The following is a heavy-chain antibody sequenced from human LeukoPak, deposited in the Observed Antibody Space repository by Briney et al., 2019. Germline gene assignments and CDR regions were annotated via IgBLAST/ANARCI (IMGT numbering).Heavy chain of an antibody. CDR1: GYTFTSYY. D-gene: IGHD3-22*01. Sequence: ASVKVPCKASGYTFTSYYMHWVRQAPGQGLEWIGIINPSSGSTSYSQKFQGRVTVTRDTSTTTVSMELSSLRYEDTAVYYCARDRIYESSGYGPIFDFWGQGTLVTVFS. J-gene: IGHJ4*02. CDR3: ARDRIYESSGYGPIFDF. V-gene: IGHV1-46*01. CDR2: INPSSGST.